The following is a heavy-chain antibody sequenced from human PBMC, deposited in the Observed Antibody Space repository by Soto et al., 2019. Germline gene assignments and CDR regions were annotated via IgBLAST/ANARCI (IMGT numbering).Heavy chain of an antibody. V-gene: IGHV3-30-3*01. CDR2: ISRYGSNE. D-gene: IGHD3-10*01. Sequence: QVQLVESGGGVVQPGRSLRLSCATSGFTFSSYLIHWVRQTPDKGLEWVAFISRYGSNEYYADSVKGRFTISRDNSKNTLYMEMNSLRAEDTAVYYCARDDEGGSDCDLGYWGQGTLVTVSS. CDR3: ARDDEGGSDCDLGY. CDR1: GFTFSSYL. J-gene: IGHJ4*02.